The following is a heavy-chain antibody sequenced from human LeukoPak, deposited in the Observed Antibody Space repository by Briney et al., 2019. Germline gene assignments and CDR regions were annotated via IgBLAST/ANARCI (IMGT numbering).Heavy chain of an antibody. J-gene: IGHJ4*02. Sequence: PRGSLRLSCIGYGFSFRNYWMSWVRQAPGKGLEWVASIEEDGSDKFYVDSVKGRFTISRDNTKNSVSVQMNSLWAEDTAVYYCARLEDGVTIFDYWGQGILVSVAS. CDR3: ARLEDGVTIFDY. CDR1: GFSFRNYW. V-gene: IGHV3-7*01. D-gene: IGHD4-17*01. CDR2: IEEDGSDK.